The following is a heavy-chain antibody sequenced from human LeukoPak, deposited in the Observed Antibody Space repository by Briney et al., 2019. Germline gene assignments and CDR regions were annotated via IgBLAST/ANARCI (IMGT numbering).Heavy chain of an antibody. V-gene: IGHV3-33*01. CDR2: VWYDGRNT. Sequence: GGSLTVSRAASGFTFRSYGMHWVRQAPGKGLEWVALVWYDGRNTYYSESVKGRFTISRDNSKNTLYLQMNSLSGEDTAVYYCARELRCGGDCQKYFYGMDVWGEGTTVTASS. CDR3: ARELRCGGDCQKYFYGMDV. CDR1: GFTFRSYG. D-gene: IGHD2-21*02. J-gene: IGHJ6*04.